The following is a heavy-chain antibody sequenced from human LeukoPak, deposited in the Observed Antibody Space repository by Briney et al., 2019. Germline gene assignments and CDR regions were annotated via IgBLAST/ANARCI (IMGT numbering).Heavy chain of an antibody. D-gene: IGHD3-10*01. Sequence: GGSLGLSCAASGFAFSSYALSWVRQAPGKGLEWLSTLSDNTYYADSVKGRFTISRDNSKDTLYLQMNIPEAEDTALYFCAKSRGPGSHWFDPWGQGTLVTVSS. CDR1: GFAFSSYA. V-gene: IGHV3-23*01. CDR3: AKSRGPGSHWFDP. CDR2: LSDNT. J-gene: IGHJ5*02.